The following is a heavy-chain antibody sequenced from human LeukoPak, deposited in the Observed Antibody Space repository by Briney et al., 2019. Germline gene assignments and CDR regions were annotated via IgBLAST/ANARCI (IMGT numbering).Heavy chain of an antibody. D-gene: IGHD3-22*01. J-gene: IGHJ3*02. CDR3: ARDQTYYDTSGFSLYAFDI. V-gene: IGHV4-4*07. CDR1: GGSISSYY. CDR2: IYTSGTT. Sequence: PSETLSLTCSVSGGSISSYYWSWIRQPAGKGLEWIGRIYTSGTTNYNPSLKSRVTMSVDTSKNQYSLKLNSLTAADTAVYYCARDQTYYDTSGFSLYAFDIWGQGTMVTVSS.